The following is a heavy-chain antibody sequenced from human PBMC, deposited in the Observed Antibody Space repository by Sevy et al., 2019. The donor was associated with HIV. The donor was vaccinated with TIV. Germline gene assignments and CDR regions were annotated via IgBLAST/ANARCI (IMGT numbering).Heavy chain of an antibody. V-gene: IGHV3-30-3*01. CDR1: GFTFSSYA. CDR2: ISYDGSNK. CDR3: ARDPLSRLIAVAGTGPLDY. Sequence: GGSLRLSCAASGFTFSSYAMHWVRQAPGKGLEWVAVISYDGSNKYYADSAKGRFTISRDNSKNTLYLQMNSLRAEDTAVYYCARDPLSRLIAVAGTGPLDYWGQGTLVTVSS. D-gene: IGHD6-19*01. J-gene: IGHJ4*02.